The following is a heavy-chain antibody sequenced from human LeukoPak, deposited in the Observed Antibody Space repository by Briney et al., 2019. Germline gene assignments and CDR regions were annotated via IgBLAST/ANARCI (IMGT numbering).Heavy chain of an antibody. CDR1: GYTFTGYY. CDR3: ARERSTVTTGLFGY. Sequence: GASVKVSCKASGYTFTGYYMHWVRQAPGQGLEWMGWINPNSGGTNCAQKFQGRVTMTRDTSISTAYMELSRLRSDDTAVYYCARERSTVTTGLFGYWGQGTLVTVSS. CDR2: INPNSGGT. V-gene: IGHV1-2*02. D-gene: IGHD4-17*01. J-gene: IGHJ4*02.